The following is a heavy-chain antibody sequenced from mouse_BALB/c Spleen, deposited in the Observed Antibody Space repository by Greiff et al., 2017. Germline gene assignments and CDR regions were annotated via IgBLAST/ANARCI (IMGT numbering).Heavy chain of an antibody. V-gene: IGHV5-9-4*01. Sequence: VMLVESGGGLVKPGGSLKLSCAASGFTFSSYAMSWVRQSPEKRLEWVAEISSGGSYTYYPDTVTGRFTISRDNAKNTLYLEMSSLRSEDTAMYYCARERYGSTSFAYWGQGTLVTVSA. CDR2: ISSGGSYT. D-gene: IGHD1-1*01. J-gene: IGHJ3*01. CDR3: ARERYGSTSFAY. CDR1: GFTFSSYA.